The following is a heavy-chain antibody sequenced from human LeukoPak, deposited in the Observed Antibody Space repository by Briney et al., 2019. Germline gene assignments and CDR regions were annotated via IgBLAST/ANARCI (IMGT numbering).Heavy chain of an antibody. CDR3: ARDYEFTYDYDSSGYSGRYYFDH. CDR1: GYTFTGYY. D-gene: IGHD3-22*01. CDR2: INPNSGGT. J-gene: IGHJ4*02. V-gene: IGHV1-2*02. Sequence: ASVKVSCKASGYTFTGYYMHWVRQAPGEGLEWMGWINPNSGGTKYAQKFQGRVTMTRDTSISAAYMELSRLRGDDTAVYYCARDYEFTYDYDSSGYSGRYYFDHWGQGTLVTFSA.